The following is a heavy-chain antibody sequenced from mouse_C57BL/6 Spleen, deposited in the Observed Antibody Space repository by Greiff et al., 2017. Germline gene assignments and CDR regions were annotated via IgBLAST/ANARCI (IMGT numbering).Heavy chain of an antibody. D-gene: IGHD1-1*01. CDR2: ISSGSSTI. V-gene: IGHV5-17*01. J-gene: IGHJ2*01. CDR3: ASTYCYGSCYFDD. CDR1: GFTFSDYG. Sequence: EVKLVESGGGLVKPGGSLKLSCAASGFTFSDYGMHWVRQAPGKGLEWVAYISSGSSTIYYADTVKGRCTIARDNAKNTLFLQMSSLRSEDAAMYYCASTYCYGSCYFDDWGQGTTLTVSS.